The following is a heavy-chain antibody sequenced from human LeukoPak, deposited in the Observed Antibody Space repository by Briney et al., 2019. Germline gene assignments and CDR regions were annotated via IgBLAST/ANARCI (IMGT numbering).Heavy chain of an antibody. J-gene: IGHJ6*03. CDR2: IDHSGST. Sequence: SETLSLTCAVYGGSFSGYYWSWIRQPPGEGLEWIGEIDHSGSTNYNPSLKSRVTISVDTSKNQFSLKLSSVTAADTAVYYCARDSRGYCSSTSCSSGNYYYYYMDVWGKGTTVTVSS. CDR1: GGSFSGYY. D-gene: IGHD2-2*01. CDR3: ARDSRGYCSSTSCSSGNYYYYYMDV. V-gene: IGHV4-34*01.